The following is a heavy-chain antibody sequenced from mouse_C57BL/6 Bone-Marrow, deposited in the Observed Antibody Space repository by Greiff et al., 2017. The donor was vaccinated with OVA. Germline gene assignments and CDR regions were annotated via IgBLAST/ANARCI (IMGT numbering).Heavy chain of an antibody. Sequence: QVQLQHSGAELVKPGASVKLSCKASGYTFTEYTIHWVKQRSGQGLEWIGWFYPGSGSIKYNEKFKDKATLTADKSSSTVYMELSRLTSEDSAVYFCARHEEVYYGNSAWFAYWGQGTLVTVSA. CDR3: ARHEEVYYGNSAWFAY. V-gene: IGHV1-62-2*01. CDR1: GYTFTEYT. D-gene: IGHD2-1*01. CDR2: FYPGSGSI. J-gene: IGHJ3*01.